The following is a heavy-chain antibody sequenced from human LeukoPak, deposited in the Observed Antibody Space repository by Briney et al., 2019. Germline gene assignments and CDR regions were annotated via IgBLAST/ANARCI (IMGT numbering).Heavy chain of an antibody. CDR3: ARRSHCTGDSCYPV. CDR1: GGSFSGYY. CDR2: IYYGGST. Sequence: SETLSLTCAVYGGSFSGYYWSWIRQPPGKGLEWIGRIYYGGSTYYNPSLKSRVTISQDTSKNQFSLKVNTVTAADTAVYHCARRSHCTGDSCYPVWGQGTTVTVSS. J-gene: IGHJ6*02. V-gene: IGHV4-34*01. D-gene: IGHD2-15*01.